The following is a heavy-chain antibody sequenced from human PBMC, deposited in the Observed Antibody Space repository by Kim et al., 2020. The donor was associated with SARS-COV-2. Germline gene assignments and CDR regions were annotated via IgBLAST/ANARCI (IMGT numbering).Heavy chain of an antibody. V-gene: IGHV7-4-1*02. J-gene: IGHJ4*02. Sequence: ASVKVSCKASGYTFTSYSFNWVRQAPGQGLEWMGWINTKTGNPTYAQGFTGRFVFSLDTSVSTAYLRISSLKAEDTAMYYCARADSSGYYVYFDYWGQGTAVTVSS. CDR1: GYTFTSYS. CDR2: INTKTGNP. D-gene: IGHD3-22*01. CDR3: ARADSSGYYVYFDY.